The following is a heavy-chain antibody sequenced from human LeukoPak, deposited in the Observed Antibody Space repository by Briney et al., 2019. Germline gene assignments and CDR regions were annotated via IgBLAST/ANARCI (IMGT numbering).Heavy chain of an antibody. CDR2: IWSDGNNR. CDR1: GLTFRNYG. CDR3: AKDPGASVSGFYMDV. J-gene: IGHJ6*03. Sequence: GGSLRLSCAASGLTFRNYGMYWVRQATGKGLEWVSFIWSDGNNRFYADSVKGRFTISRDNSKNMLYLQMDTLRAEDTALYYCAKDPGASVSGFYMDVWGKGTTVIVSS. D-gene: IGHD2-8*02. V-gene: IGHV3-30*02.